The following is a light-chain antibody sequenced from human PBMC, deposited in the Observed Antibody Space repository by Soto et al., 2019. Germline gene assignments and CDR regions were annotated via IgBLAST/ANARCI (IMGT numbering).Light chain of an antibody. CDR3: QSYDSSLSGSV. CDR2: DNN. Sequence: QSVLTQPPSVSGAPGQRVTIPCTGNSSNIGAGYYVHWYQKLPGTAPKPLIYDNNKRPSGVPDRFSGSKSDTSASLAITGLRADDEADYYCQSYDSSLSGSVFGGGTKLTVL. CDR1: SSNIGAGYY. J-gene: IGLJ3*02. V-gene: IGLV1-40*01.